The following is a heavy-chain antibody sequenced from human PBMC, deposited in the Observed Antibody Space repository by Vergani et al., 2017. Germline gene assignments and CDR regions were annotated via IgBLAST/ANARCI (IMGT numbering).Heavy chain of an antibody. CDR2: MNPNSGNT. V-gene: IGHV1-8*01. Sequence: QVQLVQSGAEVKKPGASVKVSCKASGYTFTSYDINWVRQATGQGLEWMGWMNPNSGNTGYAQKFQGRVTMTTDTSTSTAYMELRSLRSDDTAVYYCARIPAAIWGWFDPWGQGTLVTVSS. D-gene: IGHD2-2*01. CDR1: GYTFTSYD. J-gene: IGHJ5*02. CDR3: ARIPAAIWGWFDP.